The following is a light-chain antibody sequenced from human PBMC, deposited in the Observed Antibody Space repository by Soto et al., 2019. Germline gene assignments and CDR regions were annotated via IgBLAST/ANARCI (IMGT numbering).Light chain of an antibody. CDR3: VSYIESSLTHWV. J-gene: IGLJ3*02. Sequence: QSALTQPASVSGSPGQSITISCTGTYTDVGGYNRVSWYQHHAGKGPKMLIFEVDNRPSGISDRFSGSKSGDTASLTISDLQAEDEADYYCVSYIESSLTHWVFGGGTKATVL. CDR2: EVD. V-gene: IGLV2-14*01. CDR1: YTDVGGYNR.